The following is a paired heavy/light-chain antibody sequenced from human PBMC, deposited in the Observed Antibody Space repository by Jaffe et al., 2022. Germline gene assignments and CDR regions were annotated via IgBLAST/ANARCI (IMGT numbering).Light chain of an antibody. J-gene: IGLJ3*02. CDR3: CSYAGSYTWV. V-gene: IGLV2-11*01. Sequence: QSALTQPRSVSGSPGQSVTISCTGTSSDVGTYKSVSWYQQHPGKAPKLWIYDVSNRPSGVPDRFSGSKSDNTASLTISGLQAEDEADYYCCSYAGSYTWVFGGGTKVTVL. CDR1: SSDVGTYKS. CDR2: DVS.
Heavy chain of an antibody. Sequence: EVQLVESGGGLVRSGGSLRLSCAASGFTFSDYWMHWVRQAPGKGPVWVSRINSDGTSISYGDSVKGRFTMSRDNAKNVLYVQMNSLRVEDTAVYYCVRDSRYNPELWGRGTQVIVSS. V-gene: IGHV3-74*01. CDR3: VRDSRYNPEL. CDR2: INSDGTSI. CDR1: GFTFSDYW. D-gene: IGHD2-2*02. J-gene: IGHJ4*02.